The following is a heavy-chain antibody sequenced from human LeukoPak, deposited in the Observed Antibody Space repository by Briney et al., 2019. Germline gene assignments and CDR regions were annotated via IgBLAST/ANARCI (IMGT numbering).Heavy chain of an antibody. Sequence: SDTLSLTCTVSGGSISSVGYYWSWIRQHPGKGLEWIGYIYYSGSTYYNPSLKSRVTISVDTSKNQFSLKLSSVTAADTAVYYCARDRRGYCSSTSCFYYYGMDVWGQGTTVTVSS. J-gene: IGHJ6*02. CDR1: GGSISSVGYY. CDR3: ARDRRGYCSSTSCFYYYGMDV. V-gene: IGHV4-31*03. CDR2: IYYSGST. D-gene: IGHD2-2*01.